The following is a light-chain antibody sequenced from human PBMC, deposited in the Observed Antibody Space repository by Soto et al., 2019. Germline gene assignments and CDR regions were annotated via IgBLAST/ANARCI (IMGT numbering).Light chain of an antibody. V-gene: IGKV1-8*01. CDR3: QQYNSYPWT. J-gene: IGKJ1*01. CDR1: QGISSY. CDR2: DAS. Sequence: AIRMTQSPSSLSASTGDRVTITCRASQGISSYLAWYQQKPGKAPKLLIYDASSLESVVPSRFSGSGSGTEFTLTITSLQPDEFATYYCQQYNSYPWTFGQGTKVDIK.